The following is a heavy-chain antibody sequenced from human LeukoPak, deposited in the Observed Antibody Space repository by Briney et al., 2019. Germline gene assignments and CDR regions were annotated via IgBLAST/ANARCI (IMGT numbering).Heavy chain of an antibody. J-gene: IGHJ4*02. V-gene: IGHV4-34*01. CDR3: ARGRGDY. CDR1: GGSFSGYY. CDR2: INHSGST. Sequence: SETLSLTCAVYGGSFSGYYWSWIRQPPGKGLEWIGEINHSGSTNYDPSLKSRVTISVDTSKNQFSLKLSAVTAADTAVYYCARGRGDYWGQGTLVTVSS.